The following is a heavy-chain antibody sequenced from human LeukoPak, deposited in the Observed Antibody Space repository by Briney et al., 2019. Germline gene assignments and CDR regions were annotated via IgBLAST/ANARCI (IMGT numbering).Heavy chain of an antibody. D-gene: IGHD5-18*01. CDR3: AKGDTAMAYYYYYGMDV. Sequence: PGRSLRLSCAASGFTFSSYGMHWVRQAPGKGLEWVAVISYDGSNKYYADPVKGRFTISRDNSKNTLYLQMNSLRAEDTAVYYCAKGDTAMAYYYYYGMDVWGQGTTVTVSS. CDR2: ISYDGSNK. CDR1: GFTFSSYG. J-gene: IGHJ6*02. V-gene: IGHV3-30*18.